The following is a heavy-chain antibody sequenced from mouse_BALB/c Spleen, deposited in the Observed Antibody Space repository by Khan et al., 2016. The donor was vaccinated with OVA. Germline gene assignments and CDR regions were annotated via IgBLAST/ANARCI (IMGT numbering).Heavy chain of an antibody. Sequence: QIQLVQSGPELKKPGVTVKISCKASGYTFTTYGMNWVKQAPGKGLKWMGWLNTYTGEPTYVDDFKGRFAFSLETSASTAYLQINNLKNEDTATYSCARVGYSGTMDYWGQGTSVTVSS. CDR3: ARVGYSGTMDY. CDR1: GYTFTTYG. J-gene: IGHJ4*01. D-gene: IGHD2-14*01. CDR2: LNTYTGEP. V-gene: IGHV9-3-1*01.